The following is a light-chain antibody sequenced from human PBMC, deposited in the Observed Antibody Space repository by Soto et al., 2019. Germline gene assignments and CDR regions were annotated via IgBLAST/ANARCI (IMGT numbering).Light chain of an antibody. CDR1: QSVSSK. V-gene: IGKV3-15*01. Sequence: EMVITQSPATLSVSPGERATLSCRASQSVSSKLGWYQEKPGQAPRLLIYGASARATGIPARFSGSGSGTEFTLTISSLQSEDFAVYYCQQYNKWPWTFGQGTKVDNK. CDR2: GAS. CDR3: QQYNKWPWT. J-gene: IGKJ1*01.